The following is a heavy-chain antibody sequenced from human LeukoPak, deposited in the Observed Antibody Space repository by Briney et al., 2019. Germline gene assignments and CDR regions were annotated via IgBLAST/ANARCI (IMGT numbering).Heavy chain of an antibody. J-gene: IGHJ4*02. D-gene: IGHD5-18*01. V-gene: IGHV3-30*02. CDR2: IRYDGSNK. CDR1: GFTFSSYG. CDR3: AKLVRSEDTAMATGDY. Sequence: PGGSLRLSCAVSGFTFSSYGMHWVRQAPGKGLEWVAFIRYDGSNKYYADSVKGRFTISRDNSKNTLYLQMNSLRAEDTAVYYCAKLVRSEDTAMATGDYWGQGTLVTVSS.